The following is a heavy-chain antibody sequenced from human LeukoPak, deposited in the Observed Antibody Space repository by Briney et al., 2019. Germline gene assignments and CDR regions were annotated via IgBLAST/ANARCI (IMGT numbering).Heavy chain of an antibody. J-gene: IGHJ3*02. CDR2: IYRSGST. CDR3: ARTGDGDSYIGAFDI. V-gene: IGHV3-53*01. CDR1: GFTVSSNY. D-gene: IGHD4-17*01. Sequence: GGSLRLSCAASGFTVSSNYMSWVRQAPGKGLEWVSFIYRSGSTYYADSVKGRFTISRDDSKNTLYLQMNSLRAEDTAVYYCARTGDGDSYIGAFDIWGQGTMVTVSS.